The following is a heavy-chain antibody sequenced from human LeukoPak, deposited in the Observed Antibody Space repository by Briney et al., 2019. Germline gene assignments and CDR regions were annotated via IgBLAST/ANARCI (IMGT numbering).Heavy chain of an antibody. CDR3: ATLWFGELLGWFDP. Sequence: NPSETLSLTCTVSGGSISSSRYYWSWIRQPPGKGLEWIGEINHSGSTNYNPSLKSRVTISVDTSKNQFSLKLSSVTAADTAVYYCATLWFGELLGWFDPWGQGTLVTVSS. CDR1: GGSISSSRYY. J-gene: IGHJ5*02. D-gene: IGHD3-10*01. CDR2: INHSGST. V-gene: IGHV4-39*01.